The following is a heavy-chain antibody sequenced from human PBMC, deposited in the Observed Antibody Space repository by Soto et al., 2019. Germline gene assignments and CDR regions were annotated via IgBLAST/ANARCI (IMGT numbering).Heavy chain of an antibody. D-gene: IGHD3-10*01. CDR3: ARRSIVVRGVISYFDY. V-gene: IGHV4-39*01. CDR2: IYYSGST. J-gene: IGHJ4*02. CDR1: GGSISSSSYY. Sequence: QLQLQESGPGLVKPSETLSLTCTVSGGSISSSSYYWGWIRQPPGKGLEWIGSIYYSGSTYYNPSLKSRVTISVDTSKNQFSRKLSSVTAADTAVYYCARRSIVVRGVISYFDYWGQGTLVTVSS.